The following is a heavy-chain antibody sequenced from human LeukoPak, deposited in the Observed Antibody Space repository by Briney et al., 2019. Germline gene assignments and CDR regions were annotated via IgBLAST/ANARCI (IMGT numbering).Heavy chain of an antibody. CDR2: ISYDGSNK. J-gene: IGHJ4*02. D-gene: IGHD4-17*01. CDR3: ARDAYGDYGFDY. V-gene: IGHV3-30*04. Sequence: PGGSLRLSCAASGFTFSSYAMHWVRQAPGKGLEWVAVISYDGSNKYYADSVKGRFTISRDNSKNTLYLQMNSLRAEDTAVYYCARDAYGDYGFDYWGQGTLVTVSS. CDR1: GFTFSSYA.